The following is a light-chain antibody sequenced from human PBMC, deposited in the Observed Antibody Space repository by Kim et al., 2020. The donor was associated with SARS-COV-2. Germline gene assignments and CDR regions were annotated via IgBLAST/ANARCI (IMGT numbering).Light chain of an antibody. CDR3: QQYHSYPYT. Sequence: DIQMTQSPATLSAFVGDRVTISCRASQSMSSWLAWYQQKPGKAPKLLIYDASSLEGGVPSRFSGSGSGTDFTLTISSLQPDDFATYYCQQYHSYPYTFGQVTKLEI. J-gene: IGKJ2*01. CDR1: QSMSSW. CDR2: DAS. V-gene: IGKV1-5*01.